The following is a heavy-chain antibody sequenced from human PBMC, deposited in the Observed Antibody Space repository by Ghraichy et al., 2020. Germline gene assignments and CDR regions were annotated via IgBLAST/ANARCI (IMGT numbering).Heavy chain of an antibody. CDR2: IKQDGSEK. J-gene: IGHJ6*02. Sequence: GESLNISCAASGFTFSYYWMNWVRQAPGKGLEWVANIKQDGSEKYYVDSVKGRFTISRDNAKNSLYLQMNSLSVEDTAVYFCARDELPTYSRGYYYGMDVWGQGTTVTVSS. V-gene: IGHV3-7*01. CDR1: GFTFSYYW. CDR3: ARDELPTYSRGYYYGMDV. D-gene: IGHD6-13*01.